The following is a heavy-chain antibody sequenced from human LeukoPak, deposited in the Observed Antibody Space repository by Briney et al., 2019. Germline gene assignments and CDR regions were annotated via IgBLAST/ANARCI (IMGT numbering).Heavy chain of an antibody. D-gene: IGHD2-15*01. CDR2: ISAYNGNT. CDR1: GYTFTSYG. Sequence: ASVKVSCKASGYTFTSYGISWVRQAPGQGLEWMGWISAYNGNTNYAQKLQGRVTMTTDTSTSTAYMELRSLRSDDTAVYYCAKISARYCSGGSCYFDYWGLGTLVTVSS. J-gene: IGHJ4*02. V-gene: IGHV1-18*01. CDR3: AKISARYCSGGSCYFDY.